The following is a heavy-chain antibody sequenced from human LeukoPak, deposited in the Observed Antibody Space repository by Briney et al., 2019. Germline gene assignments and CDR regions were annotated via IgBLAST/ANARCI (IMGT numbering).Heavy chain of an antibody. J-gene: IGHJ4*02. CDR3: AKARATIYYFDC. Sequence: GGSLRLSCVASGFTFSTFAMSWVRQAPGKGLEWVSAISASDTSTYYADSVKGRFTISSDNSKNTLYLQMNSLRAEDTAVYYCAKARATIYYFDCWGQGTLVTVSS. CDR1: GFTFSTFA. CDR2: ISASDTST. D-gene: IGHD5-12*01. V-gene: IGHV3-23*01.